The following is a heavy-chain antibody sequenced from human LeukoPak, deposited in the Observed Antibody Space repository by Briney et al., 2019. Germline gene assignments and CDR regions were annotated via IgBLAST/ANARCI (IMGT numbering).Heavy chain of an antibody. D-gene: IGHD5-24*01. CDR3: ARGARWLQFDAFDI. CDR2: ISGSGGST. V-gene: IGHV3-23*01. J-gene: IGHJ3*02. CDR1: GFTVSSNY. Sequence: PGGSLRLSCAAAGFTVSSNYMSWVRQAPGKGLEWVSAISGSGGSTYYADSVKGRFTISRDNSKNTLYLQMNSLRAEDTAVYYCARGARWLQFDAFDIWGQGTMVTVSS.